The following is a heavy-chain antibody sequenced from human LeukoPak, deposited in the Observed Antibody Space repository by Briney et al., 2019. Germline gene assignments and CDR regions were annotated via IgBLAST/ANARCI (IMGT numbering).Heavy chain of an antibody. D-gene: IGHD3-22*01. J-gene: IGHJ4*02. Sequence: ASVKVSCKASGYTFTSYGISWVRQAPGQGLEWMGWISAYNGNTNYAQKLQGRVIMTTDTSTSTAYMELRSLRSDDTAVYYCARDGAYYYDSSGYYSDYWGQGTLVTVSS. V-gene: IGHV1-18*01. CDR2: ISAYNGNT. CDR1: GYTFTSYG. CDR3: ARDGAYYYDSSGYYSDY.